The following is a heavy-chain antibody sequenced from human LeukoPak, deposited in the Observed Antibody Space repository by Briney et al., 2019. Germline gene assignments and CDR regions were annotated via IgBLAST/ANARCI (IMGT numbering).Heavy chain of an antibody. CDR1: GFTFSSYA. CDR3: TTEEVWDSSGYYRDY. J-gene: IGHJ4*02. CDR2: ISYDGSNK. D-gene: IGHD3-22*01. V-gene: IGHV3-30*04. Sequence: PGGSLRLSRAASGFTFSSYAMHWVRQAPGKGLEWVAVISYDGSNKYYADSVKGRFTISRDNSKNTLYLQMNSLKTEDTAVYYCTTEEVWDSSGYYRDYWGQGTLVTVSS.